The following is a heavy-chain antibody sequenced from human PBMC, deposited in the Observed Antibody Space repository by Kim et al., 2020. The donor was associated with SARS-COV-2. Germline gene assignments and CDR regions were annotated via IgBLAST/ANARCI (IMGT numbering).Heavy chain of an antibody. CDR1: GFTFSSYS. V-gene: IGHV3-21*01. J-gene: IGHJ4*02. Sequence: GGSLRLSCAASGFTFSSYSMNWVRQAPGKGLEWVSSISSSSSYIYYADSVKGRFTISRDNAKNSLYLQMNSLRAEDTAVYYCARVRWGYDILTVVDSEGYDFEYGGQGTM. CDR3: ARVRWGYDILTVVDSEGYDFEY. CDR2: ISSSSSYI. D-gene: IGHD3-9*01.